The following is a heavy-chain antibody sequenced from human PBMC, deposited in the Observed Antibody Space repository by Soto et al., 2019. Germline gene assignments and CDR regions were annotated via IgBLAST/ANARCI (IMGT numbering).Heavy chain of an antibody. CDR1: GGTFSSYA. D-gene: IGHD3-22*01. CDR2: IIPIFGTA. Sequence: SVKVSCKASGGTFSSYAISWVRQAPGQGLEWMGGIIPIFGTAKYAQNFQGRITITADESTNTAYMELRSLGSQDTAVYYCARGVHYDSSGYYYFYWGQGTLVTVSS. V-gene: IGHV1-69*13. CDR3: ARGVHYDSSGYYYFY. J-gene: IGHJ4*02.